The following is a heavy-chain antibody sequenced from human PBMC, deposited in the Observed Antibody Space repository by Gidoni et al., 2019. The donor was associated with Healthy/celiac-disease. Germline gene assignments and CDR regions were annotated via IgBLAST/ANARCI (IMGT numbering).Heavy chain of an antibody. D-gene: IGHD5-18*01. CDR2: IGTAGDT. CDR1: GFTFSSYD. J-gene: IGHJ2*01. V-gene: IGHV3-13*04. Sequence: EVQLVESGGGLVQPGGSLSLPCAASGFTFSSYDMHWVRQAPGKGLEWVSAIGTAGDTYYPGSVKGRFTISRENAKNSLYLQMNSLRAGDTAVYYCARAVDTATFDLWGRGTLVTVSS. CDR3: ARAVDTATFDL.